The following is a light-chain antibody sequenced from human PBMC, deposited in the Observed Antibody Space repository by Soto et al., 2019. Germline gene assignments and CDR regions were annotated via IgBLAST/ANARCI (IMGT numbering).Light chain of an antibody. CDR1: SSNVGGYNF. J-gene: IGLJ1*01. Sequence: QSALTQPRSVSGSPGQSVTISCTGTSSNVGGYNFVSWYQQHPGKAPKLMIYDVSQRPSGVPDRFSGSKSGNTASLTISGLQADDEADYYCCSYAGSYTYVFGTATKLTVL. V-gene: IGLV2-11*01. CDR2: DVS. CDR3: CSYAGSYTYV.